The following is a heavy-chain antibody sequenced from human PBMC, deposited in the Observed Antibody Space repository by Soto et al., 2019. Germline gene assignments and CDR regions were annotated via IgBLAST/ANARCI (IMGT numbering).Heavy chain of an antibody. V-gene: IGHV1-69*01. Sequence: QVQLVQSGAEVKKPGSSVKVSCKASGGTFSSYAIIWVRHAPGQGLEWMGGIIPIFGTANYAQKFQGRVTITADESTSTAYMELSSLRSEDTAVYYCARGRIVAVIEYYFDYWGEGTLVTVSS. D-gene: IGHD3-22*01. J-gene: IGHJ4*02. CDR1: GGTFSSYA. CDR2: IIPIFGTA. CDR3: ARGRIVAVIEYYFDY.